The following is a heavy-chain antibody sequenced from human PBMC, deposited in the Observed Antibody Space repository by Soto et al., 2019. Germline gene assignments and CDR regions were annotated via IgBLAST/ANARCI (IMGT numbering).Heavy chain of an antibody. CDR1: GFTFSSYE. Sequence: PGGSLRLSCAVSGFTFSSYEMNWVRQAPGKGLEWVSYIGTSGKTIYYADSVRGRFTISRDNAKNSLYLQMNSLRAEDTAVYFCARDPAIYSGEFDYGLDVWGRGTTVTVSS. CDR2: IGTSGKTI. CDR3: ARDPAIYSGEFDYGLDV. J-gene: IGHJ6*02. V-gene: IGHV3-48*03. D-gene: IGHD2-15*01.